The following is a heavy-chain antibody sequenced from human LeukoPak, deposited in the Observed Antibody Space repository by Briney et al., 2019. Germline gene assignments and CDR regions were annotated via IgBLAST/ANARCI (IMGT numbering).Heavy chain of an antibody. Sequence: SETLSLTCTVSGGSISSYYWSWIRQPPGKGLEWIGYIYYSGSTNYNPSLKSRVTISVDTSKNQFSLKLSSVTAADTAVYYCARSPIVSGYYTRWYFDLWGRGTLVTVSS. D-gene: IGHD3-3*01. CDR2: IYYSGST. CDR1: GGSISSYY. J-gene: IGHJ2*01. CDR3: ARSPIVSGYYTRWYFDL. V-gene: IGHV4-59*01.